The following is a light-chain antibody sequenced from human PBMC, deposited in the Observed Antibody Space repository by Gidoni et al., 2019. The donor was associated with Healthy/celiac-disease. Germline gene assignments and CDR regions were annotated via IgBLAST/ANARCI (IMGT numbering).Light chain of an antibody. Sequence: EIVMTQSPATLSVSPGARATLSCRASQSVSSNLAWYQQKPGQAPRLLIYGASTRATGIPARFSGSGSGTEFTLTISSLQSEDFAVYDCQQYNNWPLSWTFGQGTKVEIK. V-gene: IGKV3-15*01. J-gene: IGKJ1*01. CDR1: QSVSSN. CDR2: GAS. CDR3: QQYNNWPLSWT.